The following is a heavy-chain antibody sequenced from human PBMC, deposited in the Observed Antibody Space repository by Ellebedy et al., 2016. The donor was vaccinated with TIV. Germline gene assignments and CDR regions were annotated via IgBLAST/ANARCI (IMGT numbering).Heavy chain of an antibody. Sequence: PGGSLRLSCAASGFTISGFELNLVRQAPGKGLEWISFISRRSSTIYYADSVKGRFTVSRDNAKDSLFLQMDSLRAEDTAVYYCARWATGYDQYYFDLWGRGTLVSVSS. CDR1: GFTISGFE. CDR2: ISRRSSTI. D-gene: IGHD5-12*01. J-gene: IGHJ4*02. V-gene: IGHV3-48*03. CDR3: ARWATGYDQYYFDL.